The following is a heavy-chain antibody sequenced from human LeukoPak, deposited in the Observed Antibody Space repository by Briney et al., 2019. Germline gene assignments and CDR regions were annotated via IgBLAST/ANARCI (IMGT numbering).Heavy chain of an antibody. Sequence: KPSETLSLTCAVYGGSFSGYYWSWIRQPPGKGGEWIGEINHSGSTNHNPSLKSRVTISVDTSKNQFSLKLSSVTAADTAVYYCARGRGYSYGYSNNWFDPWGQGTLVTVSS. V-gene: IGHV4-34*01. CDR2: INHSGST. CDR1: GGSFSGYY. CDR3: ARGRGYSYGYSNNWFDP. J-gene: IGHJ5*02. D-gene: IGHD5-18*01.